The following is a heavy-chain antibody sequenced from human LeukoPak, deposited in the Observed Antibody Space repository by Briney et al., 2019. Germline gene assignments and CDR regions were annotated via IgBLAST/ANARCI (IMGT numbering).Heavy chain of an antibody. D-gene: IGHD3-22*01. V-gene: IGHV3-30-3*01. Sequence: PGRSLRLSCAASGFTFSSYAMHWVRQAPGKGLEWVAVISYDGSNKYYADSVKGRFTISRDNSKNTLYLQMNGLRAEDTAVYYCARETLDSSGSADFDYWGQGTLVTVSS. CDR1: GFTFSSYA. J-gene: IGHJ4*02. CDR2: ISYDGSNK. CDR3: ARETLDSSGSADFDY.